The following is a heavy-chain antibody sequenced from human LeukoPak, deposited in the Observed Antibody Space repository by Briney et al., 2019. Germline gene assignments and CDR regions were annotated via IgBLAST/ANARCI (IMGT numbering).Heavy chain of an antibody. V-gene: IGHV3-21*04. CDR3: AKDSSGPIDY. Sequence: GGSLRLSCAASGFTFSSYSMNWVRQAPGKGLEWVSSISSSSSYIYYADSVKGRFTISRDNAKNSLYLQMNSLRAEDTALYYCAKDSSGPIDYWGQGTLVTVSS. D-gene: IGHD3-22*01. J-gene: IGHJ4*02. CDR2: ISSSSSYI. CDR1: GFTFSSYS.